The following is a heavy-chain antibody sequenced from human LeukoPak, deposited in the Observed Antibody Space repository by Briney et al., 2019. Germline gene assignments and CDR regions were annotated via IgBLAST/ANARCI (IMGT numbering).Heavy chain of an antibody. CDR3: ARVPIGAFRLATYFDY. CDR2: IYFSGNT. V-gene: IGHV4-39*07. J-gene: IGHJ4*02. D-gene: IGHD1-26*01. Sequence: SETLSLTCTVSGGSITSSSYYWGWIRQPPGRGLEWIGSIYFSGNTYYNPSLKSRLTISVDTSKSQFSLKVNSVTAADTAVYYCARVPIGAFRLATYFDYWGQGTLVTVSS. CDR1: GGSITSSSYY.